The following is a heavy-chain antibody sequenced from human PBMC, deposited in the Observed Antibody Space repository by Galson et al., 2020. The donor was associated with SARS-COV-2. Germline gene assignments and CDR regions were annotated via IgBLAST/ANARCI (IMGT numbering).Heavy chain of an antibody. CDR3: AKYYGDYVGDFDY. CDR2: ISGSGGST. V-gene: IGHV3-23*01. CDR1: GFTFSIYA. J-gene: IGHJ4*02. D-gene: IGHD4-17*01. Sequence: GESLKISCAASGFTFSIYAMSWVRQAPGKGLEWVSAISGSGGSTYYADSVKGQFTISRDNSKNTLYLQMNSLRAEDTAVYYCAKYYGDYVGDFDYWGQGTLVTVSS.